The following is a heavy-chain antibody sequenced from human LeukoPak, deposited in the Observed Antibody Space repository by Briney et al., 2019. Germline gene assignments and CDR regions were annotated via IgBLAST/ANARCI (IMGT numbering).Heavy chain of an antibody. CDR1: GYTFTSYD. J-gene: IGHJ6*03. CDR3: ASGYYYGSGRPYYYMDV. V-gene: IGHV1-8*01. Sequence: ASVKVSCKAYGYTFTSYDINWVRQATGQGLEWMGWMNPNSGNTGYAQKFQGRVSMTRNTSISTAYMELSSLRSEDTAVYYCASGYYYGSGRPYYYMDVWGKGTTVTVSS. CDR2: MNPNSGNT. D-gene: IGHD3-10*01.